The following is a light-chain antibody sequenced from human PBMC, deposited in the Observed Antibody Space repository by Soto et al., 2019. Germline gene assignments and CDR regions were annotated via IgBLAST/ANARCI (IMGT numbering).Light chain of an antibody. CDR3: QQYHTYWWT. V-gene: IGKV1-5*03. J-gene: IGKJ1*01. CDR1: ESIRAW. CDR2: KAS. Sequence: IQMTQSPSTLSASIGDRVTITCRASESIRAWLAWYQHKPGKAPKLLIYKASTLEGDVPSRFSGSGSETEFTPTINSLQPDDSATYYCQQYHTYWWTFGQGTKVDIK.